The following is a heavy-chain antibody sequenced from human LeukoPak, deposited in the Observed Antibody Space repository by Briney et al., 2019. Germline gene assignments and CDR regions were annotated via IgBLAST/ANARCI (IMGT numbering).Heavy chain of an antibody. Sequence: PSQTLSLTCTVSGASISSHSYYWSWVRQPAGKGLEWIVRVNSSGKTNYNPSLKSRITISVDTSKNQFSLKLSSVTAADTAVYYCATDSSGYSYYFDYWGQGTLVTVSS. J-gene: IGHJ4*02. D-gene: IGHD3-22*01. CDR1: GASISSHSYY. CDR2: VNSSGKT. V-gene: IGHV4-61*02. CDR3: ATDSSGYSYYFDY.